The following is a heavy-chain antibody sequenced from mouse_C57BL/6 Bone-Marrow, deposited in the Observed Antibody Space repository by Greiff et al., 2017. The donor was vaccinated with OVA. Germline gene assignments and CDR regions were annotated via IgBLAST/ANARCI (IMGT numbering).Heavy chain of an antibody. CDR1: GFTFSSYG. V-gene: IGHV5-6*01. J-gene: IGHJ3*01. CDR2: ISSGGSYT. D-gene: IGHD1-1*01. CDR3: ARHRRNDGSSWFAY. Sequence: EVQLVESGGDLVKPGGSLKLSCAASGFTFSSYGMSWVRQTPDKRLEWVATISSGGSYTYYPDSVKGRFTISRDNAKNTLYLQMSSLKSEDTAMYYCARHRRNDGSSWFAYWGQGTLVTVSA.